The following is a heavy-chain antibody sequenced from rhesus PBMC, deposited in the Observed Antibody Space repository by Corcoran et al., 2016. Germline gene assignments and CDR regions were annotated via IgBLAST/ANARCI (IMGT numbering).Heavy chain of an antibody. Sequence: QVQLQESGPGVVKPSETLSLTCAVSGGSISSGYDWSWIRQPPGKGLEWIGYIYGRSGSTNYNPSLKNRVTISKDASKNQFSLKLSAVTAADTAVYYCARGDTIFGLVIMPYFDYWGQGVLVTVSS. CDR1: GGSISSGYD. CDR3: ARGDTIFGLVIMPYFDY. CDR2: IYGRSGST. D-gene: IGHD3-3*01. V-gene: IGHV4-76*01. J-gene: IGHJ4*01.